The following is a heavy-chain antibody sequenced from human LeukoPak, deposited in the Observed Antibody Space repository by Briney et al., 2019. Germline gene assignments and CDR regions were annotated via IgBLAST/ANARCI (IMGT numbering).Heavy chain of an antibody. CDR3: AKDIEAVAGTYYFDY. J-gene: IGHJ4*02. Sequence: ASVKVSCKVSGYTLTELSMHWVRQAPGKGLEWMGGFDPEDGETIYAQKFQGRVTMTEDTSTDTAYMELSSLRSEDTAVYYCAKDIEAVAGTYYFDYWGQGTLVTVSS. D-gene: IGHD6-19*01. CDR2: FDPEDGET. V-gene: IGHV1-24*01. CDR1: GYTLTELS.